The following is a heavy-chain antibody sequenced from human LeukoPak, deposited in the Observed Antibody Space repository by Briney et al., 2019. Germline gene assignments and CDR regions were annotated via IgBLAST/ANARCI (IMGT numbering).Heavy chain of an antibody. CDR2: IYYSGST. J-gene: IGHJ6*03. CDR1: GGSISSYY. Sequence: SETLSLTCTVSGGSISSYYWSWIRQPPGKGLEWIGYIYYSGSTNYNPSLKSRVTISVDTSKNQFSLKLSSVTAADTAVYYCARVIDATHYDILTGSPHPYYYYYMDVWGKGTTVTVSS. V-gene: IGHV4-59*01. CDR3: ARVIDATHYDILTGSPHPYYYYYMDV. D-gene: IGHD3-9*01.